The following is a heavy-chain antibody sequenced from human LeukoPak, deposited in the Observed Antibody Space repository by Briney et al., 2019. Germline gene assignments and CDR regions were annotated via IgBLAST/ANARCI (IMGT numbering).Heavy chain of an antibody. CDR1: GFTFTNAW. V-gene: IGHV4-34*01. CDR3: ARSYNRVELLYY. CDR2: INHSGSS. D-gene: IGHD3-10*01. Sequence: GSLRLSCAASGFTFTNAWMTWIRQPPGKGLEWIGEINHSGSSNYNPSLKSRVTISLDTSKNRFSLRLSSVTAADTAVYYCARSYNRVELLYYWGQGTLVTVSS. J-gene: IGHJ4*02.